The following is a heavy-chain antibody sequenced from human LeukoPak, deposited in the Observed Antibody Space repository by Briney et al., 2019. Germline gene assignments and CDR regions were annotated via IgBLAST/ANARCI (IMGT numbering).Heavy chain of an antibody. J-gene: IGHJ4*02. V-gene: IGHV3-23*01. CDR2: ISGSGGST. CDR3: AKGLGKATVTPLGY. Sequence: GGSLRLSCAASGFTFSSYAKSWVRQAPGEGLEWVSGISGSGGSTYYADSVKGRFTISRDNSKNTLYLQMDSLRAEDTAVYYCAKGLGKATVTPLGYWGQGTLVTVSS. CDR1: GFTFSSYA. D-gene: IGHD4-11*01.